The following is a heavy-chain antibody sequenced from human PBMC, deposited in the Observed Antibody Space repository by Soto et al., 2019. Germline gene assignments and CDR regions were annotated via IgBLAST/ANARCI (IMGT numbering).Heavy chain of an antibody. J-gene: IGHJ4*02. D-gene: IGHD3-10*01. Sequence: GGSLRLSCAASGFTFSSYSMNWVRQAPGKGLEWVSSISSSSSYIYYADSVKGRFTISRDNTKNSLYLQMNSLRAEDTAVYYCARGRAAVRSGYDYWGQGTLVTVS. CDR2: ISSSSSYI. CDR1: GFTFSSYS. CDR3: ARGRAAVRSGYDY. V-gene: IGHV3-21*01.